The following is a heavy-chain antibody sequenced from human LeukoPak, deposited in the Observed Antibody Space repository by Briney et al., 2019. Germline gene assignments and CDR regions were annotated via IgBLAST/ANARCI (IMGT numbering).Heavy chain of an antibody. D-gene: IGHD3-9*01. J-gene: IGHJ4*02. V-gene: IGHV4-30-2*01. CDR2: IYHSGST. CDR1: GGSISSGGYS. CDR3: ARGDDILTGYQN. Sequence: SQTLSLTCAVSGGSISSGGYSWSWIRQPPGKGLEWIGYIYHSGSTYYNPSLKSRVTISVDRSKNQFSLKLSSVTAADTAVYYCARGDDILTGYQNWGQGNLVTVSS.